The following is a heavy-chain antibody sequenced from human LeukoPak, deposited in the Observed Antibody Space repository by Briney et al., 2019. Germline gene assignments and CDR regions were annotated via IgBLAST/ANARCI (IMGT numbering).Heavy chain of an antibody. D-gene: IGHD3-9*01. CDR3: ARSRNYDILTGYSYYFDY. CDR1: GGTFSSYT. Sequence: SVKVSCKTSGGTFSSYTISWVRQAPGQGLEWMGRIIPILGIANYAQKFQGRVTITADKSTSTAYMELSSLRSEDTAVYYCARSRNYDILTGYSYYFDYWGQGTLVTVSS. V-gene: IGHV1-69*02. J-gene: IGHJ4*02. CDR2: IIPILGIA.